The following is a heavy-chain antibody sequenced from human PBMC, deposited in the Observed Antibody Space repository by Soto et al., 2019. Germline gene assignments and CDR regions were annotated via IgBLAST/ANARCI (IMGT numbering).Heavy chain of an antibody. Sequence: ASVKVSCKASGGTFSSYAISWVRQAPGQGLEWMGGIIPIFGTANYAQKFQGSVTITADESTSTAYMELSSLRSEDTAVYYCARDGSSSWYHWFDPWGQGTLVTVSS. CDR1: GGTFSSYA. J-gene: IGHJ5*02. CDR3: ARDGSSSWYHWFDP. V-gene: IGHV1-69*13. CDR2: IIPIFGTA. D-gene: IGHD6-13*01.